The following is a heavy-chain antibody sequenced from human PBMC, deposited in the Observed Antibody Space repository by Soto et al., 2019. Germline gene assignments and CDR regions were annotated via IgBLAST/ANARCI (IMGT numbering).Heavy chain of an antibody. CDR1: GFTVSSNY. Sequence: GGSLRLSSAASGFTVSSNYMSWVRQAPGKGLEWVSVIYSGGSTYYTDSVKGRFTISRDNSKNTLYLQMNSLRAEDTAVYYCARVDSGYDYVYYYMDVWGKGTTVTVSS. D-gene: IGHD5-12*01. V-gene: IGHV3-66*01. CDR3: ARVDSGYDYVYYYMDV. CDR2: IYSGGST. J-gene: IGHJ6*03.